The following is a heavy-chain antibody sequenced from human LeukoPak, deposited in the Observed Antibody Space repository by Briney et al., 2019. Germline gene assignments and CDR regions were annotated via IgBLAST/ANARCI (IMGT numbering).Heavy chain of an antibody. Sequence: WGSLTLSCAASGFTVSSNYMSWVRQAPGKGLEWVSVIYSGGSTYYADSVKGRFTISRDNSKNTLYLQMNSLRAEDTAVYYCAYESSGYHQRSDAFDIWGRGTVFIVSS. J-gene: IGHJ3*02. CDR3: AYESSGYHQRSDAFDI. CDR2: IYSGGST. D-gene: IGHD3-22*01. V-gene: IGHV3-66*01. CDR1: GFTVSSNY.